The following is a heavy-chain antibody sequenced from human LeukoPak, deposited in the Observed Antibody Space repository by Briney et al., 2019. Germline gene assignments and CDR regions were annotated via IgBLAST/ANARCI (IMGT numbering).Heavy chain of an antibody. D-gene: IGHD1-26*01. Sequence: PGGSLRLSFAASGFTFSSYAMNWVRQAPGKGLEWVSVISGSGGSLYYSDSVRGRFTISRDNSKNTLYLQMNSLRAEDTAVYYCAKDPDRELYFDYWGQGTLVTVSS. V-gene: IGHV3-23*01. J-gene: IGHJ4*02. CDR3: AKDPDRELYFDY. CDR1: GFTFSSYA. CDR2: ISGSGGSL.